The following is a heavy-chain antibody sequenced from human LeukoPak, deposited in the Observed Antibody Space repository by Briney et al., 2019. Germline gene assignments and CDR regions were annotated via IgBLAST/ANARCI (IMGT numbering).Heavy chain of an antibody. CDR2: IYYSGIT. CDR1: GGSISSSY. Sequence: SETLSLTCTVSGGSISSSYWSWIRQPRGKGLEWIGYIYYSGITNYNPSLKSRVTISVDTSKNQFSLKLSSVTAADTAVYYCARHDVVAPEFDPWGQGTLVTVSS. J-gene: IGHJ5*02. CDR3: ARHDVVAPEFDP. V-gene: IGHV4-59*08. D-gene: IGHD2-2*01.